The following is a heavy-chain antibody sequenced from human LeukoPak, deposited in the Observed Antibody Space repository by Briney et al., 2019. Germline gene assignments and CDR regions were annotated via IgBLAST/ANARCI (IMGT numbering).Heavy chain of an antibody. CDR3: ARVRGDAFDI. CDR1: GGSISSYY. V-gene: IGHV4-59*01. Sequence: PSETLSLTRTVSGGSISSYYWSWIRQPPGKGLEWIGYIYYSGSTNYNPSLKSRVTILVDTSKNQFSLKLSSVTAADTAVYYCARVRGDAFDIWGQGTMVTVSS. CDR2: IYYSGST. J-gene: IGHJ3*02.